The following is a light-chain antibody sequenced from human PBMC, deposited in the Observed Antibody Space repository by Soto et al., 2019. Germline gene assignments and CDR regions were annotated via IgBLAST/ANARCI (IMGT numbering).Light chain of an antibody. J-gene: IGLJ1*01. Sequence: QSVLTQPASVSGSPGQSITISCTGTSSDVGGYNYVSWYQQHPGKAPKFMIYDVSSRPSGVSNRFSGSKSGNTASLTISGLQAEDGAVYYCCSYTTSNTRQIVFGTGTKVTVL. CDR1: SSDVGGYNY. CDR3: CSYTTSNTRQIV. V-gene: IGLV2-14*03. CDR2: DVS.